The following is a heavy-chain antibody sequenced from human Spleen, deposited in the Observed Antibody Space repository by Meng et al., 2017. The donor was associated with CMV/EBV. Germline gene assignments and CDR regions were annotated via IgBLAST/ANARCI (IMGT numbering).Heavy chain of an antibody. D-gene: IGHD6-13*01. CDR2: INPNSGFT. CDR1: GYTFTGHY. Sequence: ASVKVSCKASGYTFTGHYIHWVRQAPGQGLEWMGWINPNSGFTNYAQKFQGRVTMTRDTPISTAYMELSRLRSDDTAVYYCTRDGTAAGRYYSYYHGMDVWGQGTTVTVSS. J-gene: IGHJ6*02. V-gene: IGHV1-2*02. CDR3: TRDGTAAGRYYSYYHGMDV.